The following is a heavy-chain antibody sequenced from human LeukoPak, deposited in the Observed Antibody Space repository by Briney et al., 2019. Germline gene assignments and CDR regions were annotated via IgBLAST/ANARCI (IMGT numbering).Heavy chain of an antibody. CDR3: ARGSLYDSSQFDY. J-gene: IGHJ4*02. V-gene: IGHV4-31*03. D-gene: IGHD3-22*01. CDR2: IYYNGST. Sequence: SQTLSLTCTVSGGSISSGGYYWSWIRQHPGKGLEWIGYIYYNGSTYYNPSLKSRVTISVDTSENQFSLKVSSVTAADTAVYYCARGSLYDSSQFDYWGQGTLVTVSS. CDR1: GGSISSGGYY.